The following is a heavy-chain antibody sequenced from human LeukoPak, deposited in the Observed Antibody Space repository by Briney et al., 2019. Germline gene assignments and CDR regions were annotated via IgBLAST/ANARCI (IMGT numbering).Heavy chain of an antibody. V-gene: IGHV4-39*01. D-gene: IGHD6-13*01. Sequence: KPSETLSLTCTVPRGSIRTADYYWAWVRQPPGEGLEWLGSIYFCGTPYFNPSLKSRVAVSIDTSKNQFSLKVTSVNASDTAVYFCARTSSWYAGAWFDSWGQGTLVTVSS. CDR1: RGSIRTADYY. J-gene: IGHJ5*01. CDR2: IYFCGTP. CDR3: ARTSSWYAGAWFDS.